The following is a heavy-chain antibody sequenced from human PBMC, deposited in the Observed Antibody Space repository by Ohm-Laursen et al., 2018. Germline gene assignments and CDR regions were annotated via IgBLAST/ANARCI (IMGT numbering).Heavy chain of an antibody. CDR3: VNLIAVAGYFDY. V-gene: IGHV3-30*18. CDR2: ISYDGSNK. CDR1: GFTFSSYG. J-gene: IGHJ4*02. D-gene: IGHD6-19*01. Sequence: SLRLSCSASGFTFSSYGMHWVRQAPGKGLEWVAVISYDGSNKYYADSVKGRFTISRDNSKNTLYLQMNSLRAEDTAVYYCVNLIAVAGYFDYWGQGTLVTVSS.